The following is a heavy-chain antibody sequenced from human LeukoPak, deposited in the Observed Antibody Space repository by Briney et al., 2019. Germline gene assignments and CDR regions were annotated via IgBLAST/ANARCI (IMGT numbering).Heavy chain of an antibody. Sequence: GGSLRLSCAASGFTFSSYAMSWVRQAPGKGVEWVSAISGSGGSTYYADSVKGRFTISRDNSKNTLYLQMNSLRAEDTAVYYCAKRGSGATDGDYWGQGTLVTVSS. CDR1: GFTFSSYA. CDR2: ISGSGGST. D-gene: IGHD1-26*01. V-gene: IGHV3-23*01. J-gene: IGHJ4*02. CDR3: AKRGSGATDGDY.